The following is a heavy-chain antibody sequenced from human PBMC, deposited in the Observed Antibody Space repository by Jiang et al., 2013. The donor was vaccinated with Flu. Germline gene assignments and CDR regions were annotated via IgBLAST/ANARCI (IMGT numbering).Heavy chain of an antibody. D-gene: IGHD2-15*01. CDR3: ARVKRCSGGSCPAFDI. Sequence: SVKVSCKASGYTFTGYYMHWVRQAPGQGLEWMGRINPNSGGTNYAQKFQGRVTMTRDTSISTAYMELSRLRSDDTAVYYCARVKRCSGGSCPAFDIWGQGTMVTVSS. CDR1: GYTFTGYY. V-gene: IGHV1-2*06. CDR2: INPNSGGT. J-gene: IGHJ3*02.